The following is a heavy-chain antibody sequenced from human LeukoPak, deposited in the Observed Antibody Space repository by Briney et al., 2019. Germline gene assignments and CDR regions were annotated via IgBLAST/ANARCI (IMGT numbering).Heavy chain of an antibody. CDR3: VGRGYSGYDFDY. CDR2: INPNSGGT. V-gene: IGHV1-2*02. CDR1: GYTFTTYY. J-gene: IGHJ4*02. D-gene: IGHD5-12*01. Sequence: ASVKVSCKASGYTFTTYYMHWVRQAPGQGLEWMGWINPNSGGTNYAQKFQGRVTMTRDTSISTAYMELSRLRSDDTAVYYCVGRGYSGYDFDYWGQETLVTVSS.